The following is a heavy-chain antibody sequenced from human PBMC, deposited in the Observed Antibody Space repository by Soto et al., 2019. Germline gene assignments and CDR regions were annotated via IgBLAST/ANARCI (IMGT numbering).Heavy chain of an antibody. CDR3: AKENSLYCSSTSCYLDY. V-gene: IGHV3-23*01. J-gene: IGHJ4*02. D-gene: IGHD2-2*01. CDR2: ISGGGHNT. Sequence: VGSLRLSCAASGFAFSSYAMSWVRQAPGKGLEWVSAISGGGHNTFYADSVKGRFTISRDNSENTLYLQMSSLRAEDTAAYFCAKENSLYCSSTSCYLDYWGPGTLVTVSS. CDR1: GFAFSSYA.